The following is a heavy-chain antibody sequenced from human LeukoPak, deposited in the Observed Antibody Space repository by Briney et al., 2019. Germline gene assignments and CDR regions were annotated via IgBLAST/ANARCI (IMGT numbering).Heavy chain of an antibody. J-gene: IGHJ6*02. CDR3: ARDVEWNRGTGYSSSWPVYGMDV. D-gene: IGHD6-13*01. Sequence: GGSLRLSCAASGFTFSSYGMHWVRQAPGKGLEWVAVIWYGGSNKYYADSVKGRFTISRDNSKNTLYLQMNSLRAEDTAVYYCARDVEWNRGTGYSSSWPVYGMDVWGQGTTVTVSS. CDR1: GFTFSSYG. CDR2: IWYGGSNK. V-gene: IGHV3-33*01.